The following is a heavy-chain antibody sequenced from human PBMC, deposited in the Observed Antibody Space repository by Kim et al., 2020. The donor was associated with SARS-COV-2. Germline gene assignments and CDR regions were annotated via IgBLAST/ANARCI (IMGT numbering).Heavy chain of an antibody. Sequence: GGSLRLSCAASGFTFSSYSMNWVRQAPGKGLEWVSSISSSSSYIYYADSVKGRFTISRDNAKNSLYLQMNSLRAEDTAVYYCARDEAVTGPYSGYGIFDYWGQGTLVTVSS. D-gene: IGHD5-12*01. CDR2: ISSSSSYI. V-gene: IGHV3-21*01. CDR1: GFTFSSYS. CDR3: ARDEAVTGPYSGYGIFDY. J-gene: IGHJ4*02.